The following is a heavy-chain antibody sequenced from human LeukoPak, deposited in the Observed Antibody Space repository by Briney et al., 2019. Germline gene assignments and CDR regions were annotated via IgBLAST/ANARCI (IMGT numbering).Heavy chain of an antibody. CDR2: IYYSGST. D-gene: IGHD1-26*01. CDR1: GGSISSSSYY. Sequence: SETLSLTCSVSGGSISSSSYYWTWIRQPPGKGLEWIGNIYYSGSTYYNPSLKSRVTISVDTSKNQSSLELSSVTAADAAVYYCVRVCYRESYYYFDYWGQGTLVTVSS. V-gene: IGHV4-31*03. CDR3: VRVCYRESYYYFDY. J-gene: IGHJ4*02.